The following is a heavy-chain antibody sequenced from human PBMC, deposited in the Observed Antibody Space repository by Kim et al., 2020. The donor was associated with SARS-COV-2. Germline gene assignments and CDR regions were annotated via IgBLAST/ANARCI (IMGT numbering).Heavy chain of an antibody. CDR2: IIPIFGTA. CDR1: GGTFSSYA. Sequence: SVKVSCKASGGTFSSYAISWVRQAPGQGLEWMGGIIPIFGTANYAQKFQGRVTITADESTSTAYMELSSLRSEDTAVYYCARAPGGWYKGNWFDPWGQGTLVTVSA. V-gene: IGHV1-69*13. J-gene: IGHJ5*02. CDR3: ARAPGGWYKGNWFDP. D-gene: IGHD6-19*01.